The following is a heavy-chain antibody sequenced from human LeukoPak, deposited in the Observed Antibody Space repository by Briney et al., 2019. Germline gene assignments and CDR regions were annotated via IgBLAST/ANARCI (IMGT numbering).Heavy chain of an antibody. Sequence: SETLSLTCSVYGESLSGYYWCWIRQPPGKELEWMGEINHSGGINYNPSLKSRLTLSVDTSKNQFSLELYSVTAADTAVYYCARGPRFFGDYRRYYYYYMDIWGKGTTVTVSS. J-gene: IGHJ6*03. D-gene: IGHD4-17*01. CDR3: ARGPRFFGDYRRYYYYYMDI. CDR2: INHSGGI. V-gene: IGHV4-34*01. CDR1: GESLSGYY.